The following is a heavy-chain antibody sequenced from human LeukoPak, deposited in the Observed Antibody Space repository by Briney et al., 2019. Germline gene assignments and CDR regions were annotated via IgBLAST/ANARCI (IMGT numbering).Heavy chain of an antibody. CDR1: GGSFSGYY. D-gene: IGHD3-10*01. Sequence: SETLSLTCAVYGGSFSGYYWSWIRQPPGKGLEWLGSIYYSGSTYYNPSLKSRVTISVDTSKNQFSLKLSSVTAADTAVYYCATVWFGELFRPYYFDYWGQGTLVTVSS. CDR2: IYYSGST. CDR3: ATVWFGELFRPYYFDY. J-gene: IGHJ4*02. V-gene: IGHV4-34*01.